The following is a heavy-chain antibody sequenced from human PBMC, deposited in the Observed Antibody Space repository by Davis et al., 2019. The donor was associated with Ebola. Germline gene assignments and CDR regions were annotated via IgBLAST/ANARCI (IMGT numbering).Heavy chain of an antibody. J-gene: IGHJ6*03. D-gene: IGHD2-2*01. V-gene: IGHV4-61*01. CDR1: GGSVSSGSYY. CDR3: ARVHIGIVVVPAPIHYYMDV. Sequence: PSETLSLTCTVSGGSVSSGSYYWSWIRQPPGKGLEWIGYIYYSGSTNYNPSFKSRVTISVDTSKNQFSLKLSSVTAADTAVYYCARVHIGIVVVPAPIHYYMDVWGKGTTVTVSS. CDR2: IYYSGST.